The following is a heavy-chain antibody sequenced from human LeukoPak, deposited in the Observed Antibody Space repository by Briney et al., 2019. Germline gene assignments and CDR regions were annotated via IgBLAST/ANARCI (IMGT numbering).Heavy chain of an antibody. CDR3: ARDWFHAIDY. V-gene: IGHV3-74*03. J-gene: IGHJ4*02. CDR2: ITSDGTST. D-gene: IGHD2/OR15-2a*01. Sequence: TGGSLRLSCAASGFSFSTTWMHWLRHPPGQGLVWVARITSDGTSTSYAESVKGRFTISRDNAKNTLYLQMSSLRAEDTALYYCARDWFHAIDYWGQGTLVTVSS. CDR1: GFSFSTTW.